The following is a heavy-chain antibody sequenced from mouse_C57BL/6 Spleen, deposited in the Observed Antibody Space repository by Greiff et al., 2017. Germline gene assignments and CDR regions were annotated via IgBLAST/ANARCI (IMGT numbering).Heavy chain of an antibody. J-gene: IGHJ3*01. V-gene: IGHV1-52*01. CDR2: IDPSDSET. CDR3: ARSAYDYDEGAWLAY. Sequence: QVQLQQPGAELVRPGSSVKLSCKASGYTFTSYWMHWVKQRPIQGLEWIGNIDPSDSETHYNQKFKDKATLTVAKSSSTAYMQLSSLTSEDSAVYYCARSAYDYDEGAWLAYWGQGTLVTVSA. D-gene: IGHD2-4*01. CDR1: GYTFTSYW.